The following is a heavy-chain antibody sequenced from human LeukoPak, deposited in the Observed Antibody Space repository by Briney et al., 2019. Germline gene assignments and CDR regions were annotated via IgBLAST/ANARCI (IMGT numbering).Heavy chain of an antibody. D-gene: IGHD1-7*01. J-gene: IGHJ4*02. CDR1: GGSFSGYY. CDR3: ARPYNWNFRGFDY. CDR2: INHSGST. Sequence: PSETLSLTCAVYGGSFSGYYWSWIRQPPGKGLEWIGEINHSGSTNYNPSLKSRVTISVDTSKNQFSLNLSSVTAADTAVYYCARPYNWNFRGFDYWGQGTLVTVSS. V-gene: IGHV4-34*01.